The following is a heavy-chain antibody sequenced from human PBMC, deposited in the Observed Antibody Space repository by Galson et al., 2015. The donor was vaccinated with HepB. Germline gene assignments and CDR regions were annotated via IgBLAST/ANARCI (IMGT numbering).Heavy chain of an antibody. V-gene: IGHV3-7*01. CDR2: IKQDGSEK. D-gene: IGHD3-3*01. Sequence: SLRLSCAASGFTFSSYWMSWVRQAPGKGLEWVANIKQDGSEKYYVDSVKGRFTISRDNAKNSLYLQMNSLRAEDTAVYYCARDDFWSGYYPLTYYYYYYMDVWGKGTTVTVSS. CDR1: GFTFSSYW. J-gene: IGHJ6*03. CDR3: ARDDFWSGYYPLTYYYYYYMDV.